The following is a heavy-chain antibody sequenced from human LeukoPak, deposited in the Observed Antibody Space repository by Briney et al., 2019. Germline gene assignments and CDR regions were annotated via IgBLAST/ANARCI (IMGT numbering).Heavy chain of an antibody. CDR2: INHSGST. CDR3: ARSFPEVVVTAWAFDI. J-gene: IGHJ3*02. CDR1: GGSFSGYY. V-gene: IGHV4-34*01. Sequence: PSETLSLTCAVYGGSFSGYYWSWIRQPPGKGLEWIGEINHSGSTNYNPSLKSRVTISVDTSKNQFSLKLSSVTAADTAVYYCARSFPEVVVTAWAFDIWGQGTMVTVSS. D-gene: IGHD2-21*02.